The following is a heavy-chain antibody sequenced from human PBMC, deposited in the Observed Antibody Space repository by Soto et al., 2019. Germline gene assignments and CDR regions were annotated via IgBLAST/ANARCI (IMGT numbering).Heavy chain of an antibody. CDR1: GYTFTSYD. D-gene: IGHD6-13*01. CDR3: AMSTSSSWYAHKGIYFDS. J-gene: IGHJ4*02. CDR2: MNPNSGNT. V-gene: IGHV1-8*01. Sequence: SCKASGYTFTSYDINWVRHATGQGFEWMGWMNPNSGNTGYAQKFQGRVTMTRDTSITTAYMELSSVTAADTAVYYCAMSTSSSWYAHKGIYFDSWGQGTLVTVSS.